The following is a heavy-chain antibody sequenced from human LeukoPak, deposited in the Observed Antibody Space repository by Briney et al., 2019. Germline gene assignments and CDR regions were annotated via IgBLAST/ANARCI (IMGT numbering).Heavy chain of an antibody. Sequence: PSETLSLTCAVSGVSISSGYWWSWVRQPPMKGLEWIGEIYHSGSTNYNPSLKSRVTISVDKSKNQFSLKLSSVTAADTAVYYCARGLRVRGVIITKGNWFDPWGQGTLVTVSS. CDR3: ARGLRVRGVIITKGNWFDP. CDR1: GVSISSGYW. CDR2: IYHSGST. D-gene: IGHD3-10*01. V-gene: IGHV4-4*02. J-gene: IGHJ5*02.